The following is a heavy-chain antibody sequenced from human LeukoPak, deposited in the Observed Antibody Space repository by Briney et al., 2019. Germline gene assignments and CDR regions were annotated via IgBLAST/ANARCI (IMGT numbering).Heavy chain of an antibody. V-gene: IGHV3-30*03. CDR1: GFTFTSFA. D-gene: IGHD3-9*01. J-gene: IGHJ4*02. Sequence: GGSLRLSCAASGFTFTSFAMHWVRQAPGKGLEWVAVVSYDGNHKYYADSVQGRFIISRDNSRNTLSLQMNSLRTEDTAVYYCATQLRHFDWSFDYWGQGTLVTVSS. CDR3: ATQLRHFDWSFDY. CDR2: VSYDGNHK.